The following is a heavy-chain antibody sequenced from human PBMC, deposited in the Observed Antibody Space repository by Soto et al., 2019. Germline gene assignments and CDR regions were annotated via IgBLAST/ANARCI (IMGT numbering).Heavy chain of an antibody. CDR2: IYYSGST. V-gene: IGHV4-59*01. CDR3: ARVWGGAFDI. J-gene: IGHJ3*02. D-gene: IGHD3-10*01. Sequence: QVQLQESGPGLVKPSETLSLTCTVSGGSISSYYWSWIRQPPGKGLEWIGYIYYSGSTNYNPSLXSXVXIXIDTSTNPSSLKLSSVTAADTAVYYCARVWGGAFDIWGQGTMVTVSS. CDR1: GGSISSYY.